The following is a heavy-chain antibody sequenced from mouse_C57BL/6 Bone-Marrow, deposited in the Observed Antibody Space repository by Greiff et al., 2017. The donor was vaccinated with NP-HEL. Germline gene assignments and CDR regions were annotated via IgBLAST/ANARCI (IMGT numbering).Heavy chain of an antibody. V-gene: IGHV6-6*01. CDR1: GFTFSDAW. Sequence: EVKLEESGGGLVQPGGSMKLSCAASGFTFSDAWMDWVRQSPEKGLEWVAEIRPKANNHATYYAVSVKGRFTISRDASKSSVYLQMNSLRDEDTVIYYCTRNYGSSAWFAYWGQGTLVTVSA. CDR3: TRNYGSSAWFAY. CDR2: IRPKANNHAT. D-gene: IGHD1-1*01. J-gene: IGHJ3*01.